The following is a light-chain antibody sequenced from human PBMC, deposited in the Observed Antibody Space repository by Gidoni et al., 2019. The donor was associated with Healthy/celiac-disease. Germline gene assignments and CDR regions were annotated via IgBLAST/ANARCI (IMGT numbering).Light chain of an antibody. CDR3: QQSYSTPLT. CDR1: QSISSY. CDR2: AAS. V-gene: IGKV1-39*01. J-gene: IGKJ4*01. Sequence: DIQMTHSPSSLSASVGDRITITCRASQSISSYLNWYQQKPGKAPNLLIYAASSLQSGFPSRFSGSGSGTDFTLTISSLQPEDFATYYCQQSYSTPLTFGGGTKVEIK.